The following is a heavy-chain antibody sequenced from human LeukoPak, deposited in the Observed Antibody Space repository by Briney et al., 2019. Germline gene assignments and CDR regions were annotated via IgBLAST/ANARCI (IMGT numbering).Heavy chain of an antibody. J-gene: IGHJ4*02. CDR1: GFSFSNYG. Sequence: GGSLRLSCAGSGFSFSNYGMSWVRQAPGKGLEWVSALSGSADRTYYADSVKGWFTISRDNSKNTLFLHINSLRADDTAVYYCAKGGDSSGYYYYYFDYWGQGTLVTVSS. CDR2: LSGSADRT. CDR3: AKGGDSSGYYYYYFDY. V-gene: IGHV3-23*01. D-gene: IGHD3-22*01.